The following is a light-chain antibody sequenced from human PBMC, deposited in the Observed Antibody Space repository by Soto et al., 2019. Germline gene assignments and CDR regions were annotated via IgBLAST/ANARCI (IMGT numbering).Light chain of an antibody. J-gene: IGKJ1*01. V-gene: IGKV3-15*01. Sequence: EIVMTQSPATVSVSPGERATLSCRASQTVSSNLAWYQQKPGQAPRLLIYGVSTRATGIPARFSGSGSGTEFTLTISSLQSGDFAVYYCQQYNNWPRTFGQGTKVDIK. CDR3: QQYNNWPRT. CDR2: GVS. CDR1: QTVSSN.